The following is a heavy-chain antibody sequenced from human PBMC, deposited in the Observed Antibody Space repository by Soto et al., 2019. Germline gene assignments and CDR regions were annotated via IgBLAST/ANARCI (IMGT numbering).Heavy chain of an antibody. D-gene: IGHD2-15*01. V-gene: IGHV1-24*01. J-gene: IGHJ3*02. CDR2: FDPEDGET. CDR1: GYTLTELS. CDR3: ATRVVAAFDAFDI. Sequence: GASVKVSCTVCGYTLTELSMHCVRQAPGKGLEWMGGFDPEDGETIYAQKFQGRVTMTEDTSTDTAYMELSSLRSEDTAVYYCATRVVAAFDAFDIWGQGTMVTVSS.